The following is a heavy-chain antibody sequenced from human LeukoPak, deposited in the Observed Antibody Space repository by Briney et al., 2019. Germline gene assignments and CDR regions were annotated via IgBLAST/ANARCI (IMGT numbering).Heavy chain of an antibody. D-gene: IGHD3-22*01. Sequence: GGSLRLSCAASGFTFSSYGMHWVRQAPGKGLEWVAVIWYDGSYKYYADSVKGRFTISRDNSKNTLYLQMNSLRAEDTAVYYCARDPTAYYDSSGYYLNTIDYWGQGALVTVSS. CDR2: IWYDGSYK. J-gene: IGHJ4*02. V-gene: IGHV3-33*01. CDR1: GFTFSSYG. CDR3: ARDPTAYYDSSGYYLNTIDY.